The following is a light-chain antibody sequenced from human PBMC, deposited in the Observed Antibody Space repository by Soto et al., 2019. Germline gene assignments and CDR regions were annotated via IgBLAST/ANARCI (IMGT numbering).Light chain of an antibody. CDR3: QQYNSYSGT. CDR1: PNIGSW. J-gene: IGKJ5*01. V-gene: IGKV1-5*01. CDR2: VAS. Sequence: DIQMTQSPSTLSASVGDRVTITCRASPNIGSWLAWYQQKPGKAPKVLIYVASSLERGVPSRFSGSGSGTEFTLTISSLQPDDFATYYCQQYNSYSGTFGQGTRLEIK.